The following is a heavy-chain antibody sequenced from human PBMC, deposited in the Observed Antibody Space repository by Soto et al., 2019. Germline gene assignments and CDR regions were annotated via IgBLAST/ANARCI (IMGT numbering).Heavy chain of an antibody. D-gene: IGHD3-10*01. J-gene: IGHJ6*02. CDR2: INHSGST. V-gene: IGHV4-34*01. CDR1: GGIFSGYY. Sequence: SETLRHTCAGYGGIFSGYYWSWIRQPPGKGLEWIGEINHSGSTNYNPSLKSRVTISVDTSKNQFSLKLSSVTAADTAVYYCASMVRGVISDYYYGMDVWCQGTTVT. CDR3: ASMVRGVISDYYYGMDV.